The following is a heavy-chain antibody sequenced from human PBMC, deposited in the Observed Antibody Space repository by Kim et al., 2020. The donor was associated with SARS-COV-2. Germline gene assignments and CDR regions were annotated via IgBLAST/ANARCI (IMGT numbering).Heavy chain of an antibody. J-gene: IGHJ4*02. D-gene: IGHD3-10*01. CDR2: ISRDGSVT. Sequence: GGSLRLFCEAAGFTFSGYWIHWVHQAPGKGLVWVACISRDGSVTTYADSVKGRFTISRDNTRNTLYLQMNSLRAEDTAVYYCARDMDPTVFDHWGQGTLV. CDR1: GFTFSGYW. V-gene: IGHV3-74*01. CDR3: ARDMDPTVFDH.